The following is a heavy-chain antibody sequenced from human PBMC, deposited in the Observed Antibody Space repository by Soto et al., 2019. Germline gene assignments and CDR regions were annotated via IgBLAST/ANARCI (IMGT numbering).Heavy chain of an antibody. CDR3: AIGGQHFRNPLWDNYYYGMDV. CDR2: INQEGSEK. CDR1: GFSFSNYW. J-gene: IGHJ6*02. Sequence: EAQLVESGGGSVQPGGSLRLSCTASGFSFSNYWMSWVRQAPGKGLEWVANINQEGSEKDYVDSVKGRFTISRDYAKNSLFLQMNSLRAEDTAVYYCAIGGQHFRNPLWDNYYYGMDVWGQGTTVTVSS. V-gene: IGHV3-7*05. D-gene: IGHD3-16*01.